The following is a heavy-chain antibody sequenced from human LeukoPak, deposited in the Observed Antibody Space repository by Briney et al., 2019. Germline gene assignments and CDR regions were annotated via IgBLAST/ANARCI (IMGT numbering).Heavy chain of an antibody. CDR3: ARANYYGSGSSSVQHWFDP. CDR1: GYSFTSYW. D-gene: IGHD3-10*01. CDR2: IYPGDSDT. Sequence: GESLKISCKGSGYSFTSYWIGWVRQMPGKGLEWMGIIYPGDSDTRYSPSFQGQVTISADKSISTAYLQWSSLKASNTAMYYCARANYYGSGSSSVQHWFDPWGQGTLVTVSS. V-gene: IGHV5-51*01. J-gene: IGHJ5*02.